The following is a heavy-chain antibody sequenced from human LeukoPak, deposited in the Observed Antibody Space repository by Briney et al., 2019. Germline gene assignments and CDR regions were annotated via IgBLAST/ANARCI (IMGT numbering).Heavy chain of an antibody. J-gene: IGHJ4*02. CDR3: AKVDYYPLWCFDY. Sequence: GGSLRLSCAASGFTFSSYAMSWIRQAPGKGLEWVSAISGSGGSTYYADSVKGRFTISRDNSKNTLYLQMNSLRAEDTAVYYCAKVDYYPLWCFDYWGQGTLVTVSS. CDR2: ISGSGGST. D-gene: IGHD3-10*01. CDR1: GFTFSSYA. V-gene: IGHV3-23*01.